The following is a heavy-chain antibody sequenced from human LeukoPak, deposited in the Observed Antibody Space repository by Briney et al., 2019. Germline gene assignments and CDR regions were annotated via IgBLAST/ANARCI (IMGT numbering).Heavy chain of an antibody. CDR2: ISAYNGNT. CDR1: GYTFTSYG. D-gene: IGHD3-9*01. CDR3: ARVPYYDILTGYSGT. Sequence: ASVKVSCKASGYTFTSYGISWVRQAPGQGLEWMGWISAYNGNTNYAQKLQGRVTMTTDTSTSTAYMELRSLRSDDTAVYYCARVPYYDILTGYSGTWGQGTLVTASS. J-gene: IGHJ5*02. V-gene: IGHV1-18*01.